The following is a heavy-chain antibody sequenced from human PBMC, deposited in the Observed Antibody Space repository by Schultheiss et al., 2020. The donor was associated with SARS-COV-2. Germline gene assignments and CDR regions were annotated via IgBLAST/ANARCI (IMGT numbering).Heavy chain of an antibody. V-gene: IGHV4-38-2*01. D-gene: IGHD2-15*01. CDR3: ARNRLGYCSGGSCYLDY. CDR1: GYSISSGYY. CDR2: IYHSGST. J-gene: IGHJ4*02. Sequence: SETLSLTCAVSGYSISSGYYWGWIRQPPGKGLEWIGSIYHSGSTYYNPSLKSRVTISVDKSKNQFSLKLSSVTAADTAVYYCARNRLGYCSGGSCYLDYWCQGTLVTVSS.